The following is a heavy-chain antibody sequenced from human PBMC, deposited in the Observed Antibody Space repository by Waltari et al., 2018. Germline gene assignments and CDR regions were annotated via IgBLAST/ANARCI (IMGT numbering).Heavy chain of an antibody. CDR3: ASRLEDGEQLVLDYYYGMDV. Sequence: QVQLVQSGAEVKKPESSVKVSCKASGGTFRSYAISWVRQAPGQGLEWMGGAIPSFGTPNYARKFQGRVTMTTDESTSTAYMELSSLRSEDTAVYYCASRLEDGEQLVLDYYYGMDVWGQGTTVTVSS. J-gene: IGHJ6*02. CDR2: AIPSFGTP. V-gene: IGHV1-69*05. CDR1: GGTFRSYA. D-gene: IGHD6-13*01.